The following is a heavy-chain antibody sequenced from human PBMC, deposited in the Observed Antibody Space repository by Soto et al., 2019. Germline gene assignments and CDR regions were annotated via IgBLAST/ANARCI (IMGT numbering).Heavy chain of an antibody. CDR3: AREILTIPVAGTTPSSPFDV. J-gene: IGHJ3*01. CDR1: GSSINCEDYY. D-gene: IGHD1-7*01. CDR2: IYYSGRS. Sequence: SETLSLTCTVPGSSINCEDYYWCWIRQPPGKGLEWIGNIYYSGRSYYNPSLKCQVSISIDTYNNHFSLKMTSVTAADTAVYYCAREILTIPVAGTTPSSPFDVWGQGTLVTAS. V-gene: IGHV4-30-4*01.